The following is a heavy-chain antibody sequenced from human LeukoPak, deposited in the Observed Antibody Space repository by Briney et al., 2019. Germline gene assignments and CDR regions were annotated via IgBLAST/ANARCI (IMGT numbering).Heavy chain of an antibody. J-gene: IGHJ6*02. CDR3: ARDSVEMATIWSRFLDYYYGMDV. D-gene: IGHD5-24*01. V-gene: IGHV1-18*01. CDR2: ISAYNGNT. CDR1: GYTFTSYG. Sequence: ASVKVSCKASGYTFTSYGISWVRQAPGQGLEWMGWISAYNGNTSYAQKLQGRVTMTTDTSTSTAYMELRSLRSDDTAVYYCARDSVEMATIWSRFLDYYYGMDVWGQGTTVTVSS.